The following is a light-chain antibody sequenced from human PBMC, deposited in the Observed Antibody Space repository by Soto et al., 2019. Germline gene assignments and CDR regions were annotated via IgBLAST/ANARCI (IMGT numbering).Light chain of an antibody. Sequence: EIVMTQSPATLSVSPGERATLSCRASQSVSSNLAWYQQKPGQAPRLLIYGASTRATGIPARFSGSGSGTEVTLTISSQQSEDFAVYYGQQYNNWPYTFGQGTKLEIK. CDR3: QQYNNWPYT. CDR1: QSVSSN. V-gene: IGKV3-15*01. CDR2: GAS. J-gene: IGKJ2*01.